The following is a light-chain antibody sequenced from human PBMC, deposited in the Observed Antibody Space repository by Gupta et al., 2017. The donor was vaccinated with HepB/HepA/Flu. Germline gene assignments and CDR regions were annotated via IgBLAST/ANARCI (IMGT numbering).Light chain of an antibody. V-gene: IGKV1-39*01. CDR3: QQSDSIPLT. Sequence: DIQMTQSPSSLSASVGDRVTITCRASQSISNYLNWYQQKPGKAPKLLTYTASSLQSGVPSRFRGSGSGTDFTLTISSLQPEDFATYYCQQSDSIPLTFGGGIKVEIK. CDR1: QSISNY. J-gene: IGKJ4*01. CDR2: TAS.